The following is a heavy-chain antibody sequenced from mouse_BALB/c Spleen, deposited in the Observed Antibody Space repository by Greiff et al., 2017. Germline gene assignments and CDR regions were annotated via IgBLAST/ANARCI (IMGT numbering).Heavy chain of an antibody. V-gene: IGHV1-63*01. J-gene: IGHJ2*01. CDR1: GYAFTNYW. D-gene: IGHD1-1*01. Sequence: QVPLQQSGAELVRPGTSVKISCKASGYAFTNYWLGWVKQRPGHGLEWIGDIYPGSGNTYYNEKFKGKATLTADKSSSTAYMQLSSLTSEDSAVYFGARRGSSFDYWGQGTTLTVSA. CDR3: ARRGSSFDY. CDR2: IYPGSGNT.